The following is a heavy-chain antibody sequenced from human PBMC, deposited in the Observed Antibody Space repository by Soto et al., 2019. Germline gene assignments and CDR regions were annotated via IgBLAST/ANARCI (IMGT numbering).Heavy chain of an antibody. CDR3: AHVYGGYDNFDY. Sequence: QITLKESGPTLVKPTQTLTLTCTFSGFSLSTSGVGVGWIRQPPGKALEWLALIYWDDDKRYSPSLKSRLTITKDTSKKQVVFKMTNMDPVDKDTFYCAHVYGGYDNFDYWGQGTLVTVSS. CDR2: IYWDDDK. CDR1: GFSLSTSGVG. V-gene: IGHV2-5*02. J-gene: IGHJ4*02. D-gene: IGHD5-12*01.